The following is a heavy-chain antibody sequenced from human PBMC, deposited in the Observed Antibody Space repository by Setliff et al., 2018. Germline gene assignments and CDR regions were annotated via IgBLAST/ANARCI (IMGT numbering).Heavy chain of an antibody. Sequence: KPSETLSLTCAVYGGSFSGYYWSWIRQPPGKGLEWIGEINHSGSTNYNPSLKSRVTISVDTSKNQFSLKLSSVTAADTAVYYCARVRRQWLARAFGIWGQGTMVTVSS. CDR3: ARVRRQWLARAFGI. V-gene: IGHV4-34*01. CDR2: INHSGST. D-gene: IGHD6-19*01. J-gene: IGHJ3*02. CDR1: GGSFSGYY.